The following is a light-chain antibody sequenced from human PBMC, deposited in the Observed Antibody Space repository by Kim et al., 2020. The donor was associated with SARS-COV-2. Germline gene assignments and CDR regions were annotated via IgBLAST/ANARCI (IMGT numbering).Light chain of an antibody. CDR1: CLRSYS. V-gene: IGLV3-19*01. CDR2: GNN. Sequence: SSELTQDPDVSVALGQTVRITCQGDCLRSYSASWYQQRPGQAPVFVMCGNNNRPSGIPDRFSGSSSGDTASLTITGAQAEDEADYYCNSRDRSGYRYVFGTGTKVTVL. CDR3: NSRDRSGYRYV. J-gene: IGLJ1*01.